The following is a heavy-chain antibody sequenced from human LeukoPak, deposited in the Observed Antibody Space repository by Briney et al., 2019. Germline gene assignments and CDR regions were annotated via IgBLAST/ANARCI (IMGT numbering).Heavy chain of an antibody. J-gene: IGHJ4*02. CDR2: ISGSGGGT. CDR1: GITLSNYG. V-gene: IGHV3-23*01. CDR3: AKRGVVIRVFLVGFHKEAYYFES. Sequence: GGSLRLSCAVSGITLSNYGMSWVRQAPGKGLEWVAGISGSGGGTSYADSVKGRFTISRDNAKNTLFLQMNSLRVEDTAVYFCAKRGVVIRVFLVGFHKEAYYFESWGQGAQVTVSS. D-gene: IGHD3-3*01.